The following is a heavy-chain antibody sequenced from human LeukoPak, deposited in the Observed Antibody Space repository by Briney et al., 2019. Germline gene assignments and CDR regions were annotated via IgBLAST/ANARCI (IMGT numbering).Heavy chain of an antibody. J-gene: IGHJ4*02. CDR3: ARHSSGGPFYFDY. V-gene: IGHV4-4*09. D-gene: IGHD1-26*01. Sequence: SEILSLTCTVSGGSISSYYWSWIRQPPGKGLEWIGYIYTSGSTNYNPSLKSRVTISVDTSKNQFSLKLSSVTAADTAVYYCARHSSGGPFYFDYWGQGTLVTVSS. CDR1: GGSISSYY. CDR2: IYTSGST.